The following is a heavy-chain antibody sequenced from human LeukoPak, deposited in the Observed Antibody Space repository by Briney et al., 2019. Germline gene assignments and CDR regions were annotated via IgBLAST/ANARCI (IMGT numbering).Heavy chain of an antibody. CDR1: GGSISSGASD. J-gene: IGHJ2*01. V-gene: IGHV4-31*03. D-gene: IGHD3-22*01. Sequence: SQTLSLTCTVSGGSISSGASDWGWIRQHPKRGLEWVGYINHSGSTYYNPSPGSRVTMSVDTSKNQFSLKLSSVTAADSAVYYCARAARQGFTMIVVPFFYFDLWGRGTLVTVSS. CDR2: INHSGST. CDR3: ARAARQGFTMIVVPFFYFDL.